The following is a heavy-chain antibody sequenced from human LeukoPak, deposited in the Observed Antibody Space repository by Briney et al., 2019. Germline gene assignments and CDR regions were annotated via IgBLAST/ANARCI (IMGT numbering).Heavy chain of an antibody. J-gene: IGHJ6*03. V-gene: IGHV4-34*01. CDR1: GGSFSGYY. Sequence: PSETLSLTCAVYGGSFSGYYWSWIRQPPGKGLEWIGEINHSGSTNYNPSLKSRVTISVDTSKNQFSLKLSSVTAADTAVHYCARQYGGYGTYYYYYYMDVWGKGTTVTISS. CDR3: ARQYGGYGTYYYYYYMDV. D-gene: IGHD5-12*01. CDR2: INHSGST.